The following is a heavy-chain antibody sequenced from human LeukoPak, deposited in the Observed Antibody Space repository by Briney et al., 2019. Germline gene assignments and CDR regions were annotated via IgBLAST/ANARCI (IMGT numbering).Heavy chain of an antibody. Sequence: GGSLRLSCVASGFSFSSYWMAWVRQAPGKGLEWVANIKYDGSHKYYVDSVKGRFTISRDNAKNSVYLQMNSLRVDDTAVYFCASSHDSSGNDWGQGAMVTVSS. J-gene: IGHJ4*02. D-gene: IGHD3-22*01. CDR1: GFSFSSYW. CDR3: ASSHDSSGND. CDR2: IKYDGSHK. V-gene: IGHV3-7*01.